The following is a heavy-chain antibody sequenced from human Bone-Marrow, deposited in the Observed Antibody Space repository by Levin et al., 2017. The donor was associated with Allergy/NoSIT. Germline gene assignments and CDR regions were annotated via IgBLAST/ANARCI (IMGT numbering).Heavy chain of an antibody. CDR1: GFTFSSYA. V-gene: IGHV3-23*01. Sequence: ASVKVSCAASGFTFSSYAMSWVRQAPGKGLEWVSAISGSGGSTYYADSVKGRFTISRDNSKNTLYLQMNSLRAEDTAVYYCAKDSGNYYGMDVWGQGTTVTVSS. CDR2: ISGSGGST. D-gene: IGHD3-10*01. J-gene: IGHJ6*02. CDR3: AKDSGNYYGMDV.